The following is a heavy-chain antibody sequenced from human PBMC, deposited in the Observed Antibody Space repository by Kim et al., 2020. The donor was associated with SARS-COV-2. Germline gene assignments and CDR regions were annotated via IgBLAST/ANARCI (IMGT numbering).Heavy chain of an antibody. J-gene: IGHJ4*02. CDR3: ASGGSGSYLNY. Sequence: TSYAQKFQGRVTMTRDTSTSTVYMELSSLRSEDTAVYYCASGGSGSYLNYWGQGTLVTVSS. CDR2: T. D-gene: IGHD1-26*01. V-gene: IGHV1-46*01.